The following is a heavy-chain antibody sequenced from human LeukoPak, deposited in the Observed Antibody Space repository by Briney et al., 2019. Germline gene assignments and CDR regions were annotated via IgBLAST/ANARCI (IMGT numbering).Heavy chain of an antibody. CDR2: HSFSDTPI. V-gene: IGHV3-48*01. CDR1: GFIFSSYS. Sequence: GGSLRLSCVASGFIFSSYSMNWVRQAPGKGLDWISYHSFSDTPIVYADSVKGRFTISRDNAKNSLYLQMNSLRAEDTAVYYCAKSYNGYESKPDYWGQGTLVTVSS. CDR3: AKSYNGYESKPDY. D-gene: IGHD5-12*01. J-gene: IGHJ4*02.